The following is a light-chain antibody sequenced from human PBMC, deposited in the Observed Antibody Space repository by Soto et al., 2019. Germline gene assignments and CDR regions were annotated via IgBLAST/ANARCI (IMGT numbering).Light chain of an antibody. CDR1: QSVSNNY. CDR2: GAS. CDR3: QQYGSSGT. Sequence: EIVLTQSPCTLSLSPGERVTLSCRASQSVSNNYLAWYQQKPGQAPRLLIYGASNRATGIPDRFSGSGSVTDFTLTISRLEPEDFAVYYCQQYGSSGTFGQGTKVDIK. J-gene: IGKJ1*01. V-gene: IGKV3-20*01.